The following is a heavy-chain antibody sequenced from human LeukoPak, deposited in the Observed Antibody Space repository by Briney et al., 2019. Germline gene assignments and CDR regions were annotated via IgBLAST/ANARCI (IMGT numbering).Heavy chain of an antibody. CDR2: IFYSGST. D-gene: IGHD3-16*01. CDR3: ARRPYGMNWFDP. V-gene: IGHV4-39*01. CDR1: GGSISSSSYY. J-gene: IGHJ5*02. Sequence: KPSETLSLTCTVSGGSISSSSYYWGWIRQPPGKGLEGFGSIFYSGSTYYNPSLERRVTISVDTSKNQTPRKLTSVTAADTAVHYCARRPYGMNWFDPWGQGTLVTVSS.